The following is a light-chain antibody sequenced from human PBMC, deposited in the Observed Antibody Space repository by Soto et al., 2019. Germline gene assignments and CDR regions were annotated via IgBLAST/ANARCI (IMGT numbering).Light chain of an antibody. Sequence: DIQMTQSPSALSASVGDRVTITCQASQDISNYLNWYQQKPGKAPKVLIYKTSNLQSGVPSRFSGSGSGTEFSLTISSLQPDDFATYYCQQYKSFSLTFAGGTKVDIK. CDR3: QQYKSFSLT. V-gene: IGKV1-5*03. J-gene: IGKJ4*01. CDR2: KTS. CDR1: QDISNY.